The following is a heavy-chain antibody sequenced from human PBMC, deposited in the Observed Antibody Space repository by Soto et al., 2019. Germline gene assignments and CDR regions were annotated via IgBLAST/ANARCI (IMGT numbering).Heavy chain of an antibody. Sequence: QVQLQQWGAGLLKPSETLSLTCAVYGGFVSSGSYYWSWIRQPPGKGLEWIGEMSHSGGTHFNPSPKSRVTISVDTSKNQFSLRMSSVTAADTALYYCARVERGTVTTVVDAFDIWGPGTMGTVSS. D-gene: IGHD1-1*01. V-gene: IGHV4-34*01. CDR3: ARVERGTVTTVVDAFDI. CDR2: MSHSGGT. CDR1: GGFVSSGSYY. J-gene: IGHJ3*02.